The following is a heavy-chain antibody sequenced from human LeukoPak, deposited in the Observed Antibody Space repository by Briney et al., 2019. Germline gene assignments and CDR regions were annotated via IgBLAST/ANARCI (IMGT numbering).Heavy chain of an antibody. CDR1: GFTFSSYA. V-gene: IGHV3-23*01. D-gene: IGHD5-18*01. CDR3: AKSGLPRGYSYGIPDYFDY. CDR2: ISGSGGST. Sequence: PGGSLRLSCAASGFTFSSYAMSWVRQAPGKGLEWVSAISGSGGSTYYADSVKGRFTISRDNSKNTLYLQMNSLRAEDTAVYYCAKSGLPRGYSYGIPDYFDYWGQGTLVTVSS. J-gene: IGHJ4*02.